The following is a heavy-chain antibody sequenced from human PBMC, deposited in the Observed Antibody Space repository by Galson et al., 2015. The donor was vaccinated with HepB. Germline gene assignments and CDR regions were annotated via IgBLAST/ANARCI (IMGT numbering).Heavy chain of an antibody. CDR1: GYSFNNHW. V-gene: IGHV5-51*01. D-gene: IGHD6-13*01. J-gene: IGHJ4*02. CDR3: ARPKGGSSSPIDH. CDR2: IYPDDSDT. Sequence: QSGAEVKKPGESLKISCKGSGYSFNNHWIGWVRQMPGKALEWMGIIYPDDSDTRYSPSFRGQVTMSADKSISAAYLQWNSLKASDTAMYYCARPKGGSSSPIDHWGQGTLVTVSS.